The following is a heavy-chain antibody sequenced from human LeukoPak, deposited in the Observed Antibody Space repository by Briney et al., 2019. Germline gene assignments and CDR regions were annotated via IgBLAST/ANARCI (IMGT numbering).Heavy chain of an antibody. CDR2: IIPVFGTA. J-gene: IGHJ4*02. Sequence: ASVKVSCKASGGTSSSYAISWVRQAPGQGLEWMGGIIPVFGTANYAQKFQGRVTITADESTSTAYMELSSLRSEDTAVYYCASGYYYDSSGPGGYFDYWGQGTLVTVSS. V-gene: IGHV1-69*13. D-gene: IGHD3-22*01. CDR1: GGTSSSYA. CDR3: ASGYYYDSSGPGGYFDY.